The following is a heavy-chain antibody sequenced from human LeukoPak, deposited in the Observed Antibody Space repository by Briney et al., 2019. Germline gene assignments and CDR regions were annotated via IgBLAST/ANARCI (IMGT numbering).Heavy chain of an antibody. Sequence: ASVKVSCEASGYTFTGYYMHWVRQAPGQGLEWMGWINPNSGGTNYAQKFQGRVTMTRDTSISTAYMELSRLRSDDTAVYYCAREAAVAGTKPWGNDYWGQGTLVTVSS. CDR2: INPNSGGT. CDR1: GYTFTGYY. V-gene: IGHV1-2*02. J-gene: IGHJ4*02. CDR3: AREAAVAGTKPWGNDY. D-gene: IGHD6-19*01.